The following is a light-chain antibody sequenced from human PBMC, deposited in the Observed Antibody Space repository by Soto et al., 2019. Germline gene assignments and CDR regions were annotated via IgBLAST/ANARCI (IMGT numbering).Light chain of an antibody. V-gene: IGKV3-20*01. CDR1: QSVSSSY. Sequence: EIVLTQSPGTLSLSPGERATLSCRDSQSVSSSYLAWYQQKPGQAPRLLIYDTSSRATGIPDRFSGSGSGTDFTLAISRLEPEDFAVYYCHQCGSSPSFGQGTKVELK. CDR2: DTS. J-gene: IGKJ1*01. CDR3: HQCGSSPS.